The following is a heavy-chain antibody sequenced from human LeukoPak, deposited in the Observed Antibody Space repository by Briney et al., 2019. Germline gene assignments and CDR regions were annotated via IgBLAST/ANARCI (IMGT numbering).Heavy chain of an antibody. Sequence: SENLSLNCTVSGDSISGYYWSWIRQPAGKGLEWIGRIYSSGSTNYNPSLKNRVTMSVDTSKNQFSLKLNFVTAADTAVYYCTTSADSAYAFYWGQGTLVAVSS. CDR1: GDSISGYY. D-gene: IGHD5-12*01. V-gene: IGHV4-4*07. CDR2: IYSSGST. CDR3: TTSADSAYAFY. J-gene: IGHJ4*02.